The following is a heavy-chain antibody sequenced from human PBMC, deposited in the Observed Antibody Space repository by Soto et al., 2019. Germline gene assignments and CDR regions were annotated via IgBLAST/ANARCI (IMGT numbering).Heavy chain of an antibody. V-gene: IGHV3-23*01. J-gene: IGHJ4*02. CDR3: AKARCSTTNCYVPDY. CDR2: ISGSGGSP. CDR1: GFTFSTYT. Sequence: GALRLSCVASGFTFSTYTISWVRQAPGKGLEWVSVISGSGGSPSYADSVQGRFSISRDNPKNTLYLQMNSLRGEDTAMYYCAKARCSTTNCYVPDYWGQGTLVTVSS. D-gene: IGHD2-2*01.